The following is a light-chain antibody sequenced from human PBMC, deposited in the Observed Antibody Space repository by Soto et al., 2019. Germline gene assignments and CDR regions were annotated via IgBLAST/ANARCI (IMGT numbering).Light chain of an antibody. Sequence: QSALTQPASVSGSPGQSITISCTGTSSDVGGYNYVSWYQQHPGKAPKLMIYNVSNRPSGVSNRFSGSKSGNTASPTISGLQAEDEGHYYCSSFSSTSTVLFGGGTKLTVL. J-gene: IGLJ2*01. CDR1: SSDVGGYNY. CDR3: SSFSSTSTVL. CDR2: NVS. V-gene: IGLV2-14*01.